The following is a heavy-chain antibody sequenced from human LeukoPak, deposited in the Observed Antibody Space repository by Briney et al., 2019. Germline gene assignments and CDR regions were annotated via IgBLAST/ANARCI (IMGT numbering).Heavy chain of an antibody. CDR1: GFTFSSYA. J-gene: IGHJ6*02. V-gene: IGHV3-30*03. D-gene: IGHD3-22*01. CDR2: ISYDGSNK. CDR3: ARVYDSSGLYYYYGMDV. Sequence: GRSLRLSCAASGFTFSSYAMHWVRQAPGKGLEWVAGISYDGSNKHYADSVKGRFTISRDNSKNTLYLQMNSLRAEDTAVYYCARVYDSSGLYYYYGMDVWGQGTTVTVSS.